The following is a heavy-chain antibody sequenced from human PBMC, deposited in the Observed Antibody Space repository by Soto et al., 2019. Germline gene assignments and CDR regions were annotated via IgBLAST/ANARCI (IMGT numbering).Heavy chain of an antibody. CDR2: SSNSGTFS. CDR1: GFTFSDYY. Sequence: SMRHSCEGSGFTFSDYYISWIRQAPGKGLEWISYSSNSGTFSRYADSVKGRFSISRDNTKNLLYLQMNSLRAEDTAVYYCARSGDNYNRLDYWGQGTPVTVSS. D-gene: IGHD1-1*01. J-gene: IGHJ4*02. V-gene: IGHV3-11*06. CDR3: ARSGDNYNRLDY.